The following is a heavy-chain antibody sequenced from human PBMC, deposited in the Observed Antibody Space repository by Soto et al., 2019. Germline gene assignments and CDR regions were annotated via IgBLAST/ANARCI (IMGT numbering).Heavy chain of an antibody. D-gene: IGHD3-10*01. CDR3: TSRITMVRGVIITWEN. CDR2: IKSKTDGGTT. V-gene: IGHV3-15*07. J-gene: IGHJ4*02. Sequence: GGSLRLSCAASGFTFSNAWMNWVRQAPGKGLEWVGRIKSKTDGGTTDYAAPVKGRFTISRDDSKNTLYLQMNSLKTEDTAVYYCTSRITMVRGVIITWENWGQGTLVTVSS. CDR1: GFTFSNAW.